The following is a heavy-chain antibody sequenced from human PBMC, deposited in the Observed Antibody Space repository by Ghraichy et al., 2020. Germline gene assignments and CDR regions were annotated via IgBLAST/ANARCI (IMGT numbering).Heavy chain of an antibody. D-gene: IGHD1-7*01. J-gene: IGHJ5*02. V-gene: IGHV3-64D*06. CDR3: VRSPGITGTTGGWFDP. CDR1: GFTFSRCV. Sequence: GGSLRLSCSASGFTFSRCVIHWVRQAPGKGLEYVSAINTDGGATYNADSVKGRFTISRDNSKNTVYLQMSSLRIEDTAVYYCVRSPGITGTTGGWFDPWGQGTLVTVSS. CDR2: INTDGGAT.